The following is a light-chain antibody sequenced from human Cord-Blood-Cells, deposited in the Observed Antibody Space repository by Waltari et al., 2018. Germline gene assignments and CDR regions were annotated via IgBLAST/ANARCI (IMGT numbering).Light chain of an antibody. CDR2: AAS. J-gene: IGKJ4*01. Sequence: DIQMTQSPSSLSASVGDRVPITCRASQSISSYLNWYQQKPGKAPKLLIYAASSLQSGVPSRFSSSGSGTDFTLTISSLQPEDFATYYCQQSYSTPLTFGGGTKVEIK. CDR3: QQSYSTPLT. CDR1: QSISSY. V-gene: IGKV1-39*01.